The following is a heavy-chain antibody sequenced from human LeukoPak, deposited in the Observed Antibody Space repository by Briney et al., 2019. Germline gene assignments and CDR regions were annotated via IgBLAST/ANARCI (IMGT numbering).Heavy chain of an antibody. D-gene: IGHD3-10*01. CDR2: ISSSSSTI. CDR3: ARVFQVPSGPFDY. Sequence: PGGSLRLSCAASGFTFSSYSMNWVRQAPGKGLEWVSYISSSSSTIYYADSVKGRFTISRDNAKNSLYLQMNSLRAEDTAVYYCARVFQVPSGPFDYWGQGTLVTVSS. V-gene: IGHV3-48*04. J-gene: IGHJ4*02. CDR1: GFTFSSYS.